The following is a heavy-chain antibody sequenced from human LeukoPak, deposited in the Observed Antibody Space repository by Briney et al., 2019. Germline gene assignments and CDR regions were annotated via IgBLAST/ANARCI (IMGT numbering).Heavy chain of an antibody. CDR1: GFTFSRCD. J-gene: IGHJ3*01. D-gene: IGHD3-10*01. CDR3: AKRSMVRGVQFDAFDL. CDR2: VLYDESLK. V-gene: IGHV3-30*02. Sequence: GGSLRLSCAASGFTFSRCDMHWVRQAPGKGLGGVAFVLYDESLKYCADSVRGRVTISRDNSRNTLYLQMNSLRAEDTAVYYCAKRSMVRGVQFDAFDLWGQGTIITVSS.